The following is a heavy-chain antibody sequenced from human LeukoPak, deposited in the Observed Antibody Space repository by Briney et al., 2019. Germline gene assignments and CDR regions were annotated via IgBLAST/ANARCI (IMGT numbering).Heavy chain of an antibody. D-gene: IGHD1-26*01. V-gene: IGHV4-30-2*01. CDR2: IYHSGST. J-gene: IGHJ4*02. CDR3: ARVGATKSFDY. CDR1: GGSISSGGYS. Sequence: SETQSLTCAVSGGSISSGGYSWSWIRQPPGKGLEWIGYIYHSGSTYYNPSLKSRVTISVDRSKNQFSLKLSSVTAADTAVYYCARVGATKSFDYWGQGTLVTVSS.